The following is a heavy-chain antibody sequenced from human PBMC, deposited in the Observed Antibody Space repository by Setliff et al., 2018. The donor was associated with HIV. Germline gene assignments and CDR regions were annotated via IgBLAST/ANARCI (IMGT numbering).Heavy chain of an antibody. J-gene: IGHJ6*03. CDR1: GGTFNNYA. CDR3: ARSLERQWLVPYYTDV. CDR2: FNPNSGVT. V-gene: IGHV1-2*06. D-gene: IGHD6-19*01. Sequence: ASVKVSCKASGGTFNNYAISWVRQAPGQGLEWMGRFNPNSGVTSSPQKFQGRVTMTRDTSIGTASMELRRLRTDDTAVYYCARSLERQWLVPYYTDVWGKGTTVTVSS.